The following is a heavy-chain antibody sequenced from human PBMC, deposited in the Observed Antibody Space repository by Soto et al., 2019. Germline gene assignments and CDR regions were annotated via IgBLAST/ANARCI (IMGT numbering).Heavy chain of an antibody. V-gene: IGHV1-18*01. D-gene: IGHD1-26*01. CDR3: ARSGSMGANHAFDI. J-gene: IGHJ3*02. CDR2: ISAYNGNT. Sequence: GASVKVSCKASGYTFTSYGISWVRQALGQGLEWMGWISAYNGNTNYAQKLQGRVTMTTDTSTSTAYMEPRSLRSDDTAVYYCARSGSMGANHAFDIWSQGTMVTVSS. CDR1: GYTFTSYG.